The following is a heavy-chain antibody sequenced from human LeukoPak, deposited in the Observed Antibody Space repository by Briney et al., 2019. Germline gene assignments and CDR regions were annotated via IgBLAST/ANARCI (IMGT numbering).Heavy chain of an antibody. CDR2: INCNNGAT. CDR3: ATDVHGADSFDY. CDR1: GYIFTDYY. D-gene: IGHD4-17*01. J-gene: IGHJ4*02. V-gene: IGHV1-2*02. Sequence: ASMKVSCETSGYIFTDYYIHWVRQAPGQGLEWMGWINCNNGATRSAQKFLGRVTLTRDTSITTVYMELSRLTSDDTAVYYCATDVHGADSFDYWGQGTLVTVSS.